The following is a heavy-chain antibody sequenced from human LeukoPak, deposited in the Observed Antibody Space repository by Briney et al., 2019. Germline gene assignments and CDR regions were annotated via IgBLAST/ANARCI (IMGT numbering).Heavy chain of an antibody. CDR3: ARDLVVTKLNHYYYHMDV. V-gene: IGHV1-2*02. D-gene: IGHD4-23*01. CDR1: GYTFTGYY. J-gene: IGHJ6*03. Sequence: ASVKVSCKASGYTFTGYYMHWVRQAPGQGLEWMGWINPNSGGTNYAQKFQGRVTMTRDTSISTAYMELSRLRSDDTAVYYCARDLVVTKLNHYYYHMDVWGKGTTVTVSS. CDR2: INPNSGGT.